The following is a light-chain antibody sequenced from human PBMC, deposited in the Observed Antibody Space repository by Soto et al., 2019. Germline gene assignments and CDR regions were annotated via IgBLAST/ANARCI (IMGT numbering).Light chain of an antibody. Sequence: EIVITYSPSTLSMSPGERATLSCRASQSVSSNLAWYQQKPGQAPRLLIYGASTRATGIPARFSGGGSGTEFTLTISSLQSEAFAVYHCQQYNNWAPAWTFGQGTKV. CDR1: QSVSSN. CDR3: QQYNNWAPAWT. CDR2: GAS. V-gene: IGKV3-15*01. J-gene: IGKJ1*01.